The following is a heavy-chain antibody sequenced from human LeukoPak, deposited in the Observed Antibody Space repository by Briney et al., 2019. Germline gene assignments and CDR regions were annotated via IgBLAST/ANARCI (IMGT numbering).Heavy chain of an antibody. V-gene: IGHV1-69*04. CDR2: IIPILGIT. J-gene: IGHJ6*03. CDR1: GGTFSSYA. CDR3: ARGAYYMDV. Sequence: SVKVSCKASGGTFSSYAISWVRQAPGQGLEWMGRIIPILGITNYAQKFQGRVTITADKSTSTAYMELRSLRSDDTAVYYCARGAYYMDVWGKGTTVTVSS.